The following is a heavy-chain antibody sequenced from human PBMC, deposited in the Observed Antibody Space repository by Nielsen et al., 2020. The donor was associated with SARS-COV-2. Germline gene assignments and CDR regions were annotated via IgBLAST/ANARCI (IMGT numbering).Heavy chain of an antibody. J-gene: IGHJ1*01. CDR3: TTGGITMVRGVMQY. CDR1: GFTFSNPW. CDR2: IKSKVDGGTT. Sequence: GGSLRLSCAASGFTFSNPWMNWVRQAPGKGLEWVGRIKSKVDGGTTDYAGPVKGRFTNSRDDSKNTLYLQMNSLKTEDTAVYYCTTGGITMVRGVMQYWGQGTLVTVSP. V-gene: IGHV3-15*01. D-gene: IGHD3-10*01.